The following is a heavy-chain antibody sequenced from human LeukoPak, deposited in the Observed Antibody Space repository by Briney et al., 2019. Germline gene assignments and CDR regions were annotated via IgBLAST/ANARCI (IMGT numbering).Heavy chain of an antibody. Sequence: ASVKVSCKASGYTFTSYYMHWVRQAPGQGLEWMGIINPSGGSTSYAQKFQGRVTFTRSTSISTAYMELSSLRSEDTAVYYCARVLCSSTSCYSSPWFDPWGQGTLVTVSS. J-gene: IGHJ5*02. CDR2: INPSGGST. CDR3: ARVLCSSTSCYSSPWFDP. V-gene: IGHV1-46*01. CDR1: GYTFTSYY. D-gene: IGHD2-2*01.